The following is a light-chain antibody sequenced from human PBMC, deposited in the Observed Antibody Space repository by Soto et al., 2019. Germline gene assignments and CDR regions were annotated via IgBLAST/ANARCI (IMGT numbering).Light chain of an antibody. Sequence: IVLTQSPAILALSPGDRATLSCSASQSVGTLYLAWYQQKPGQAPRLLISGTSTRATGIPDRFSGSGSGTDFTLTISRLEPEDFAVYHCQQYVSIPLTFGGGTKVDIK. J-gene: IGKJ4*01. CDR2: GTS. CDR3: QQYVSIPLT. CDR1: QSVGTLY. V-gene: IGKV3-20*01.